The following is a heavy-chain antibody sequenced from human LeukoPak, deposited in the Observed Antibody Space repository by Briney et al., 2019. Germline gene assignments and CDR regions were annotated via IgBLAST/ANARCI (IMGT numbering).Heavy chain of an antibody. V-gene: IGHV5-51*01. Sequence: GESLKISCKGSGYTITKYWNGWVRQMPGKGLEWMGIIYPGDSDTTYSPSFQGQVTISADKSISTAYLQWSSLEASDTAMYYCARRITYNYAFHFWGQGPLVSVSS. CDR2: IYPGDSDT. D-gene: IGHD5-18*01. CDR1: GYTITKYW. CDR3: ARRITYNYAFHF. J-gene: IGHJ4*02.